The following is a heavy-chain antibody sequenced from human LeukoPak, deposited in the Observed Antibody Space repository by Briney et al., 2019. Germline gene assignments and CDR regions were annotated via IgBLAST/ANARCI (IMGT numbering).Heavy chain of an antibody. CDR3: ARDNYDFWSGYYGGKGYFDY. Sequence: SETLSLTCTVSGYSISSGYYWGWIRQPPGKGLEWIGSIYHSGSTHYNPSLKSRVTISVDTSKNQFSLKLSSVTAADTAVYYCARDNYDFWSGYYGGKGYFDYWGQGILVTVSS. CDR1: GYSISSGYY. V-gene: IGHV4-38-2*02. D-gene: IGHD3-3*01. CDR2: IYHSGST. J-gene: IGHJ4*02.